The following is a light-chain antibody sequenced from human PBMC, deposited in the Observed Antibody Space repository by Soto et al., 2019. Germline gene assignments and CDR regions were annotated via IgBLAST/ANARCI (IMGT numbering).Light chain of an antibody. V-gene: IGKV3-15*01. CDR2: GAS. CDR1: QNIGNK. J-gene: IGKJ5*01. CDR3: QQRNDWQVT. Sequence: IVMTQSPGTLSVSPGERAALSCRASQNIGNKVGWYQQKPGQAPRLLMYGASIRATGIPARFSGSGSGTDFTLTISSLEPDDFAVYYCQQRNDWQVTFGQGTRLEIK.